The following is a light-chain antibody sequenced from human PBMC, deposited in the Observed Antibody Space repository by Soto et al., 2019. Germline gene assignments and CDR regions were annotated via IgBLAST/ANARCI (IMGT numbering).Light chain of an antibody. V-gene: IGKV3-15*01. CDR3: QQHNNWPLT. CDR2: GAS. J-gene: IGKJ4*01. CDR1: QSVADN. Sequence: EVVMTQSPATLSVSPGERVTLSCRSSQSVADNLAWFQQKPGQGPRLLIYGASTRATGIPARFSGSGSETDFTLTVSSLRSEDSAVYYCQQHNNWPLTFGGGTKVEIK.